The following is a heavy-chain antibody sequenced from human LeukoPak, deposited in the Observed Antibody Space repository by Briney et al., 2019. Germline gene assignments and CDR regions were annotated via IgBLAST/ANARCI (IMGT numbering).Heavy chain of an antibody. CDR1: GFTFSGYA. V-gene: IGHV3-23*01. J-gene: IGHJ4*02. D-gene: IGHD3-22*01. Sequence: GGSLRLSCAASGFTFSGYAMSWVRQAPGKGLEWVSAISGSGGSTYYADSVKGRFTISRDNSKNTLYLQMNSLRAEDTAVYYCAKEVYDSSGYSSGDYWGQGTLVTVSS. CDR2: ISGSGGST. CDR3: AKEVYDSSGYSSGDY.